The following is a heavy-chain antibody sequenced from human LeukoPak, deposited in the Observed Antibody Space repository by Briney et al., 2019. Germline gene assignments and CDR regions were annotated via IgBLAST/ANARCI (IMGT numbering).Heavy chain of an antibody. V-gene: IGHV4-4*09. CDR1: GDSMTTYY. D-gene: IGHD3-22*01. J-gene: IGHJ6*03. CDR2: IYTSGST. Sequence: SETLSLTCTVSGDSMTTYYWSWIRQPPGKGLEWIGYIYTSGSTNYNPSLKSRVTISVDTSKNQFSLKLSSVTAADTAAYYCARHAGDYDRNYYYYYYMDVWGKGTTVTVS. CDR3: ARHAGDYDRNYYYYYYMDV.